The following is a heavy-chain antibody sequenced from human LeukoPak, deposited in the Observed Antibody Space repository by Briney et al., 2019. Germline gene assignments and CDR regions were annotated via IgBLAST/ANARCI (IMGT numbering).Heavy chain of an antibody. CDR1: GFTFSNYW. D-gene: IGHD3-10*02. V-gene: IGHV3-7*01. CDR2: IKEDGSEK. CDR3: AELGITMIGGV. Sequence: PGGSLRLSCVASGFTFSNYWMTWVRQAPGKGLEWVANIKEDGSEKYYVDSVKGRFTISRDNAKNSLSLQLNSLRAEDTAVYYCAELGITMIGGVWGKGTTVTISS. J-gene: IGHJ6*04.